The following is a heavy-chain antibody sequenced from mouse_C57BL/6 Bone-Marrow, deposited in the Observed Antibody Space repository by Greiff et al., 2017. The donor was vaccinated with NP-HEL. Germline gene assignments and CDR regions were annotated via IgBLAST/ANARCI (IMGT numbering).Heavy chain of an antibody. J-gene: IGHJ4*01. CDR1: GYTFTEYT. D-gene: IGHD2-2*01. CDR2: FYPGSGSI. V-gene: IGHV1-62-2*01. Sequence: VHLVESGAELVKPGASVKLSCKASGYTFTEYTIHWVKQRSGQGLEWIGWFYPGSGSIKYNEKFKDKATLTADKSSSTVYMELSRLTSEDSAVYFCARHEAVTTGYYYAMDYWGQGTSVTVSS. CDR3: ARHEAVTTGYYYAMDY.